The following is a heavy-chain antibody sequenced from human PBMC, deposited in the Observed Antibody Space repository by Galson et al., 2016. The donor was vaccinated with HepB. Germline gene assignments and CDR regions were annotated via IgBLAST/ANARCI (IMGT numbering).Heavy chain of an antibody. J-gene: IGHJ4*02. V-gene: IGHV4-59*01. CDR2: SHYSGST. D-gene: IGHD1-26*01. CDR1: GGSISVYY. CDR3: TRGAKGIVGAADY. Sequence: ETLSLTCTVSGGSISVYYWSWIRQPPGKGLEWIGYSHYSGSTNYNPSLKSRVTISVDTSQNQFSLKMSSVTAADTAVYYCTRGAKGIVGAADYWGQGTLVTVSS.